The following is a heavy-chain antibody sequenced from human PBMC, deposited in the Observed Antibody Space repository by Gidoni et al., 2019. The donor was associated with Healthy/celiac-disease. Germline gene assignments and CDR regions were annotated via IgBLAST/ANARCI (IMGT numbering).Heavy chain of an antibody. CDR3: ARDYVWGSYRYRAGHYYYMDV. D-gene: IGHD3-16*02. CDR2: IYHSGST. V-gene: IGHV4-4*02. CDR1: GGSISSSNW. Sequence: QVQLQESGPGLVKPSGTLSLTCAVSGGSISSSNWWSWVRQPPGKGLEWIGEIYHSGSTNYNPSLKSRVTISVDKSKNQFSLKLSSVTAADTAVYYCARDYVWGSYRYRAGHYYYMDVWGKGTTVTVSS. J-gene: IGHJ6*03.